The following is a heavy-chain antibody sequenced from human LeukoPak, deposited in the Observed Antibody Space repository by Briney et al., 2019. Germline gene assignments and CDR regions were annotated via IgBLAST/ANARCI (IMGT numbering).Heavy chain of an antibody. Sequence: PSETLSLTCTVSGGSISSGGYYWSWIRQHPGKGLEWIGYIYYSGSTYYNPSLKSRVTISVDTSKNQFSLKLSSVTAADTAVYYCARAIVVVPAAIDYGMDVWGQGTTVTVSS. V-gene: IGHV4-31*03. CDR3: ARAIVVVPAAIDYGMDV. D-gene: IGHD2-2*02. CDR2: IYYSGST. CDR1: GGSISSGGYY. J-gene: IGHJ6*02.